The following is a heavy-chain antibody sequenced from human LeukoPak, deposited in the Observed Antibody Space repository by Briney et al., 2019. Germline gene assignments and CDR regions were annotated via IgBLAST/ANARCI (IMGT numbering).Heavy chain of an antibody. CDR1: GFTFSAYA. J-gene: IGHJ4*02. V-gene: IGHV3-30-3*02. CDR3: AKPRLTGTTLSPFEY. D-gene: IGHD1-1*01. CDR2: VSYDENNL. Sequence: GGSLRLSCAASGFTFSAYAMHWVRQAPGKGLEWVAVVSYDENNLYYADSVKGRFTISRDNSKNTLCLQMNSLRAEDTAVYYCAKPRLTGTTLSPFEYWGQGTLVTVS.